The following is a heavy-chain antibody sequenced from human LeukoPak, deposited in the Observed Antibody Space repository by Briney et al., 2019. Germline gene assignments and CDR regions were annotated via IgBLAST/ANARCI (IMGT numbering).Heavy chain of an antibody. V-gene: IGHV3-9*01. D-gene: IGHD1-26*01. Sequence: GGSLRLSCAASGLTFDDYAMHWVRQAPGKGLEWVSGISWNSGSIGYADSVKGRFTISRDNAKNSLYLQMNSLRAEDTALYYRAKGAGIYHYYGMDVWGQGTTVTVSS. CDR1: GLTFDDYA. CDR3: AKGAGIYHYYGMDV. J-gene: IGHJ6*02. CDR2: ISWNSGSI.